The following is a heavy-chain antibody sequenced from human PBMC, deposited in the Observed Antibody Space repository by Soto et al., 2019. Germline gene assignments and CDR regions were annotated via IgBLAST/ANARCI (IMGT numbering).Heavy chain of an antibody. CDR1: GFTFSSYS. J-gene: IGHJ4*02. D-gene: IGHD6-19*01. CDR3: ARRALAVAGTYQHDY. Sequence: PGGSLRLSCAASGFTFSSYSMNWVRQAPGKGLEWVSSISSSSSYIYYAASVKGRFTISRDNAKNSLYLQMNSLRAEDTAVYYCARRALAVAGTYQHDYWGQGTLVTVSS. V-gene: IGHV3-21*01. CDR2: ISSSSSYI.